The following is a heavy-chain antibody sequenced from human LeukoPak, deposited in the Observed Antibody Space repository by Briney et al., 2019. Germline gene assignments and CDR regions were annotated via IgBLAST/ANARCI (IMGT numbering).Heavy chain of an antibody. J-gene: IGHJ4*02. CDR3: ARASWVSSTDAVR. CDR2: IRGNGET. Sequence: PGGSLRLSCAATGLSLSSFAISWVRQGPARGREGVSSIRGNGETFYGDSGKGRFTLYSDSSTNTVYFPLNNLRVEDTAIYYCARASWVSSTDAVRWGQGTLVTVSS. D-gene: IGHD3-16*01. V-gene: IGHV3-23*01. CDR1: GLSLSSFA.